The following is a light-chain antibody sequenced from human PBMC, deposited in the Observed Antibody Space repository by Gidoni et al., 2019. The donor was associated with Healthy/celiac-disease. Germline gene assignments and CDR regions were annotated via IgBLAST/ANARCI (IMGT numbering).Light chain of an antibody. Sequence: EIVLTQSPATLSLSPGERATLSCRASQRVSSYLAWYQQKPGQAPRLLIYDASNRATGIPARFSGSGSGTDFTLTISSLEPEDCAVYYCQQRSNLLTFXGXTKVEIK. CDR2: DAS. V-gene: IGKV3-11*01. CDR3: QQRSNLLT. J-gene: IGKJ4*01. CDR1: QRVSSY.